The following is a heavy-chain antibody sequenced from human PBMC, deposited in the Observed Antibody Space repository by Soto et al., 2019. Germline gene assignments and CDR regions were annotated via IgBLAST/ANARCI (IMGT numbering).Heavy chain of an antibody. J-gene: IGHJ6*02. CDR3: AKGDYYDFWSGYYTGLDYYYYYGMDV. CDR2: ISGSGGST. V-gene: IGHV3-23*01. CDR1: GFTFSSYA. Sequence: GGSLRLSCAASGFTFSSYAMSWVRQAPGKGLEWVSAISGSGGSTYYADSVKGRFTISRDNSKNTLYLQMNSLRAEDTAVYYCAKGDYYDFWSGYYTGLDYYYYYGMDVWGQGTTVTVSS. D-gene: IGHD3-3*01.